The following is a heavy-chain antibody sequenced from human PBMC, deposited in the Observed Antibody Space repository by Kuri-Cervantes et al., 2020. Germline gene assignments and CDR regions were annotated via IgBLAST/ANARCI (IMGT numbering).Heavy chain of an antibody. CDR3: ATGYCSSTSCNVDY. Sequence: GGSLRLSCAASGFTFDDYAMHWVRQAPGKGLEWVSGISWNSGSIGYADSVKGRFTISRDNAKNSLYLQMNSLRAEDTALYYCATGYCSSTSCNVDYWGQGTLVTVSS. CDR1: GFTFDDYA. V-gene: IGHV3-9*01. CDR2: ISWNSGSI. J-gene: IGHJ4*02. D-gene: IGHD2-2*01.